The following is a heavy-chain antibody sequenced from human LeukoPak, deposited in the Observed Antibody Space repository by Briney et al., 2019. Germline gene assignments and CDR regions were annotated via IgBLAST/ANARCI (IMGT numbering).Heavy chain of an antibody. Sequence: GASVKVSCKASGYTFTGYYMHWVRQAPGQGIEWMGWINPNSGGTKYAEKFQGRVTMTRDTSISTAYMELSRLRSDDTAVLYCARDSYDILTGFQWGQGTQVTVSS. D-gene: IGHD3-9*01. CDR1: GYTFTGYY. J-gene: IGHJ4*02. CDR3: ARDSYDILTGFQ. CDR2: INPNSGGT. V-gene: IGHV1-2*02.